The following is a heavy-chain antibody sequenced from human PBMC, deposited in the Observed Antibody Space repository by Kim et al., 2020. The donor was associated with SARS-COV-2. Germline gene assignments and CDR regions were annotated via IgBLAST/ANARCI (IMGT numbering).Heavy chain of an antibody. CDR3: AKYNDIRGYYSVPFDI. Sequence: GGSLRLSCEPSGFTFSEYWMSWVRQAPGKALEGVATISSDGGDKYYVDFLRGRFTIFRDNAANLIFLQMHSLRVEETAVYFCAKYNDIRGYYSVPFDIWGQGTLVTVSS. V-gene: IGHV3-7*01. CDR2: ISSDGGDK. J-gene: IGHJ3*02. D-gene: IGHD3-22*01. CDR1: GFTFSEYW.